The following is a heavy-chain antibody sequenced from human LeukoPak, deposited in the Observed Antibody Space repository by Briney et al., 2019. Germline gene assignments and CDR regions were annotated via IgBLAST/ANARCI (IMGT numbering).Heavy chain of an antibody. CDR2: IYTSGST. CDR3: GRYKNYDILTGYYTGWFDP. D-gene: IGHD3-9*01. V-gene: IGHV4-4*07. J-gene: IGHJ5*02. Sequence: SETLSLTCTVSGGSISSYYWSWIRQPAGKGLEWIGRIYTSGSTNYNPSLKSRVTMSVDTSKNQFSLKLSSVTAADTAVYYCGRYKNYDILTGYYTGWFDPWGQGTLVTVSS. CDR1: GGSISSYY.